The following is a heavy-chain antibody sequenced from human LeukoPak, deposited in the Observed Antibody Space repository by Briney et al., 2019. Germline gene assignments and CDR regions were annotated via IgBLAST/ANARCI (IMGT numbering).Heavy chain of an antibody. V-gene: IGHV3-66*02. CDR3: ARSYDFWSGYYFDY. Sequence: GGSLTLSCAASGFTFNICAMSWLRQAPGKGLEWVSVIYSGGSTYYADSVKGRFTISRDNSKNTLYLQMNSLRVEDTAVYYCARSYDFWSGYYFDYWGQGTLVTVSS. CDR2: IYSGGST. J-gene: IGHJ4*02. CDR1: GFTFNICA. D-gene: IGHD3-3*01.